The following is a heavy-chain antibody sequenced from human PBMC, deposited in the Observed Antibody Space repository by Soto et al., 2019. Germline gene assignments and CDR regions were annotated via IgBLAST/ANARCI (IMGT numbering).Heavy chain of an antibody. V-gene: IGHV3-30-3*01. CDR3: ASGGIIWSAPNYYYGMDV. J-gene: IGHJ6*02. D-gene: IGHD3-3*01. Sequence: GGSLRLSCAASGFTFSSYAMHWVRQAPGKGLEWVAVISYDGSNKYYAESVKGRFTISRDNSKNTLYLQMNSLRVEDTAVYYCASGGIIWSAPNYYYGMDVWGQGTTVTVSS. CDR1: GFTFSSYA. CDR2: ISYDGSNK.